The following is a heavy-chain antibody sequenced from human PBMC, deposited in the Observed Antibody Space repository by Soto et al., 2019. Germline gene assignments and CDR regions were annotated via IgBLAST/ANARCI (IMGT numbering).Heavy chain of an antibody. CDR2: IIPILGIA. Sequence: QVQLVQSGAEVKKPGSSVKVSCKASGGTFSSYTISWVRQAPGQGLEWMGRIIPILGIANYAQKFQGRVTITADKSTSTAYMELSSLRSEDTAVYYCAREGLVGGLAKNWGQGTLVTVSS. CDR3: AREGLVGGLAKN. V-gene: IGHV1-69*08. CDR1: GGTFSSYT. J-gene: IGHJ4*02. D-gene: IGHD2-2*01.